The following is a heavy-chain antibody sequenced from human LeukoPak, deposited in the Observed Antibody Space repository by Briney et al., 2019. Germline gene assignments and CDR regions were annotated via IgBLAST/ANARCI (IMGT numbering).Heavy chain of an antibody. D-gene: IGHD2-21*02. J-gene: IGHJ3*02. CDR3: ARRRSDPGAFDI. Sequence: KSSETLFLTCSVSGGSVTNTSGYYWAWIRQSPGKRLEWIGSFYYRGNTYYNLSLKSRLTISVDTSKNQFSLKMSSVTATDTAIYYCARRRSDPGAFDIWGQGTQVTVSS. CDR2: FYYRGNT. CDR1: GGSVTNTSGYY. V-gene: IGHV4-39*01.